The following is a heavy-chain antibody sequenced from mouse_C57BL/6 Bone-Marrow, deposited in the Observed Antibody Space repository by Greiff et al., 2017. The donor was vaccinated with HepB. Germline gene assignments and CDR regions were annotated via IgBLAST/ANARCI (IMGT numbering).Heavy chain of an antibody. Sequence: EVKLVESGGGLVKPGGSLKLSCAASGFTFSIYAMSWVRQTPEKRLEWVATISDGGSYTYYPDNVKGRFTISRDNAKNNLYLQMSHLKSEDTAMYYCAKLALFAYWGQGTLVTVSA. V-gene: IGHV5-4*03. CDR3: AKLALFAY. CDR1: GFTFSIYA. CDR2: ISDGGSYT. J-gene: IGHJ3*01.